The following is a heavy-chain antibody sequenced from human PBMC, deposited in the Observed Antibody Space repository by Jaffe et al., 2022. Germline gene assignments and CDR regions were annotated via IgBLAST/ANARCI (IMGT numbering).Heavy chain of an antibody. CDR2: IYFDGST. CDR1: GDSISSNIYY. D-gene: IGHD3-9*01. CDR3: ARLHYDPLTGYYRFYFDY. V-gene: IGHV4-39*01. Sequence: QLQLQESGPGLVKPSETLSLICTVSGDSISSNIYYWGWIRQPPGKGLEWIGSIYFDGSTLYNPSLQSRVTISGDTSKNQFSLNLTSVTATDTAVYYCARLHYDPLTGYYRFYFDYWGQGTPVTISS. J-gene: IGHJ4*02.